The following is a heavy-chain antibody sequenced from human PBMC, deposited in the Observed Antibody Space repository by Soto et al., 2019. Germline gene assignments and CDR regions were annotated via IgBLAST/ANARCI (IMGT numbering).Heavy chain of an antibody. J-gene: IGHJ6*01. V-gene: IGHV1-18*01. CDR3: ARVRGDIVVVPAATPYYHYVMDV. D-gene: IGHD2-2*01. CDR2: ISAYNGNT. CDR1: GYTFTSYG. Sequence: GASVKVSCKASGYTFTSYGISWVRQAPGQGLEWMGWISAYNGNTNYAQKLQGRVTMTTDTSTSTAYMELRSLRSDDTAVYYCARVRGDIVVVPAATPYYHYVMDVSGQRTSDLGSS.